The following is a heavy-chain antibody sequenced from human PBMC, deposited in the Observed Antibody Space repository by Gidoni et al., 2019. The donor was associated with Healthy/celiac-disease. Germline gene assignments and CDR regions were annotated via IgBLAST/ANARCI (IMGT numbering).Heavy chain of an antibody. D-gene: IGHD6-19*01. CDR1: GFPFSRYS. CDR2: ISSSSSTI. Sequence: DVQLVASGGGLVQPGGSLRLSCAASGFPFSRYSMDWVRQAPGKGLAWVSYISSSSSTIYYADSVKGRFTISRDNAKNSLYLQMNSLRAEDTAVYYCARDGAVAAPPDAFDIWGQGTMVTVS. CDR3: ARDGAVAAPPDAFDI. V-gene: IGHV3-48*01. J-gene: IGHJ3*02.